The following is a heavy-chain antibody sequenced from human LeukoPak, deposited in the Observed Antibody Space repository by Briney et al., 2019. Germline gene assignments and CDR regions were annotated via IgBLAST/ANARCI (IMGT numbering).Heavy chain of an antibody. CDR1: GFTFRSYN. Sequence: GGSLTLSCSVSGFTFRSYNVKGVRPPPGRGLEWVASITLSNNYIYYAPSAKGPFTTTSDNAKKPLYLQINSLRAEDTAVYSCAREGWELAVLHYYMDVWGKGTTVTVSS. CDR2: ITLSNNYI. CDR3: AREGWELAVLHYYMDV. D-gene: IGHD3-3*02. V-gene: IGHV3-21*01. J-gene: IGHJ6*03.